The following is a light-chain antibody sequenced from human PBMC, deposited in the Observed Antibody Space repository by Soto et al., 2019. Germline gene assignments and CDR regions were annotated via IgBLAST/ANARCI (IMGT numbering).Light chain of an antibody. Sequence: DIQMTQSPSSLAASVGDRVTITCRESQSISTYLSWYHQKPGKAPQLLIYAASTLQSGVPSRFSGSGSGTDFTLTISCLQSEDFATYYCQQYYSYPPITFGQGTRLEI. J-gene: IGKJ5*01. CDR1: QSISTY. CDR3: QQYYSYPPIT. CDR2: AAS. V-gene: IGKV1-39*01.